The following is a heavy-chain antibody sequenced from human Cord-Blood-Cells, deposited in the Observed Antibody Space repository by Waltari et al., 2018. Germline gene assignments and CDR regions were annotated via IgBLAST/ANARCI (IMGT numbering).Heavy chain of an antibody. CDR2: INHSGSA. V-gene: IGHV4-34*01. CDR1: GGSFSGYY. D-gene: IGHD1-1*01. Sequence: QVQLQQWGAGLLKPSETLSLTCAVYGGSFSGYYWSWIRQRPGKGLEWIGEINHSGSANQHPTLNSRVTIPVVPSNDQFSLTLISVTAADTAVYYCTRAPRTDPGWFAPWGQGTLVTVSS. CDR3: TRAPRTDPGWFAP. J-gene: IGHJ5*02.